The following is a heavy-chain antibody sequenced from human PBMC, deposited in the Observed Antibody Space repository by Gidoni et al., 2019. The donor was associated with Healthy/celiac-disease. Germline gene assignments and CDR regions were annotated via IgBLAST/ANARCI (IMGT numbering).Heavy chain of an antibody. V-gene: IGHV1-18*01. J-gene: IGHJ6*02. CDR2: ISAYNGNT. CDR3: ARDMDILTGLEGYGMDV. D-gene: IGHD3-9*01. Sequence: GQSGAEVKKPGDSVKVSCKASGYTFTSYGISWVRQAPGQGLEWMGWISAYNGNTNYAQKLQGRVTMTTDTSTSTAYMELRSLRSDDTAVYYCARDMDILTGLEGYGMDVWGQGTTVTVSS. CDR1: GYTFTSYG.